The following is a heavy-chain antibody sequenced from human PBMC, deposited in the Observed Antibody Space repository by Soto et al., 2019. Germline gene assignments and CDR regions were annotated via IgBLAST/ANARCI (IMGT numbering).Heavy chain of an antibody. CDR2: ISGSGGST. J-gene: IGHJ4*02. CDR3: AKVGIQLWLSFDY. V-gene: IGHV3-23*01. Sequence: GGSLRLSCAASGFTFSSYAMSRVRQAPGKGLEWVSAISGSGGSTYYADSVKGRFTISRDNSKNTLYLQMNSLRAEDTAVYYCAKVGIQLWLSFDYWGQGTLVTVSS. D-gene: IGHD5-18*01. CDR1: GFTFSSYA.